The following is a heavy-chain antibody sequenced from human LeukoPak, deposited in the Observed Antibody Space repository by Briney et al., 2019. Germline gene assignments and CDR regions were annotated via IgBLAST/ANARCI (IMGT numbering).Heavy chain of an antibody. CDR1: GFTFSSYG. Sequence: GGSLRLSCAASGFTFSSYGMSWVRQAPGKGMQWVSVIIGSGSGTYYADSVKGRFTISRDNSRNTLYLQMNSLRAEDTAVYYCARWYYYETSGLYYGSFDNWGQGTLVTVSS. V-gene: IGHV3-23*01. D-gene: IGHD3-22*01. J-gene: IGHJ5*02. CDR3: ARWYYYETSGLYYGSFDN. CDR2: IIGSGSGT.